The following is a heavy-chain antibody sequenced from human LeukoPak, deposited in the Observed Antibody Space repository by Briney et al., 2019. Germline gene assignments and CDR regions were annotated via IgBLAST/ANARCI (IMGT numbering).Heavy chain of an antibody. CDR3: AKGVGATGDAFDI. D-gene: IGHD1-26*01. V-gene: IGHV3-30*18. CDR2: ISYDGSNK. J-gene: IGHJ3*02. Sequence: PGRSLRLSCAASGFTFSSYGMHWVRQAPGKGLEWVAVISYDGSNKYYADSVKGRFTISRDNSKNTLYLQMNSLRAEDTAVYYCAKGVGATGDAFDIWGQGTMVTVSS. CDR1: GFTFSSYG.